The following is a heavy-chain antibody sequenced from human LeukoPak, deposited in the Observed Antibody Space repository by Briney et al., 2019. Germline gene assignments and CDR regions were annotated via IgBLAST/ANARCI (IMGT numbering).Heavy chain of an antibody. V-gene: IGHV3-48*01. CDR2: IISSSSTI. Sequence: PGGSLRLSCAASGFTFSSYSMNWVRQAPGKGLEWVSYIISSSSTIYYADSVKGRFTISRDNAKNSLYLQMNSLRAEDTAVYYCARNYDFWSGYYVPPDYWGQGTLVTVSS. CDR3: ARNYDFWSGYYVPPDY. J-gene: IGHJ4*02. CDR1: GFTFSSYS. D-gene: IGHD3-3*01.